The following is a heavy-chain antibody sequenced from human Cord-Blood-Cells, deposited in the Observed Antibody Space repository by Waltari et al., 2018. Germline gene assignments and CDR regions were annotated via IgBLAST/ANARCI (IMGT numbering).Heavy chain of an antibody. CDR1: RGTFSSYA. CDR2: IIPIFGTA. Sequence: QVHLAQSGAEVTTPGSSVTLACKASRGTFSSYAIRWVRQAPGQGLEWMGGIIPIFGTANYAQKFQGRVTITADESTSTAYMELSSLRSEDTAVYYCAGWELLRYYYYGMDVWGQGTTVTVSS. J-gene: IGHJ6*02. V-gene: IGHV1-69*01. D-gene: IGHD1-26*01. CDR3: AGWELLRYYYYGMDV.